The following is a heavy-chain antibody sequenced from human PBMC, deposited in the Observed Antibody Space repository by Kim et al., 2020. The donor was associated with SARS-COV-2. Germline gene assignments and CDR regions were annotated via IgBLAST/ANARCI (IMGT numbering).Heavy chain of an antibody. D-gene: IGHD3-10*01. CDR2: T. J-gene: IGHJ4*02. V-gene: IGHV3-15*01. CDR3: TTHGSGGLDY. Sequence: TDYAAPVKGRFTISRDDSKNTLYLQMNSLKTEDTAVYYCTTHGSGGLDYWGQGTLVTVSS.